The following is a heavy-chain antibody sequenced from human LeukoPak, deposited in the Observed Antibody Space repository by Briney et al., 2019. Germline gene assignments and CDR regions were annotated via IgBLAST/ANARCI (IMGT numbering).Heavy chain of an antibody. D-gene: IGHD1-26*01. V-gene: IGHV3-30*04. Sequence: GGSLRLSCAASGFAFDTYAMHWVRQAPGKGLEWVAVISYDENEKAYADSMQGRFTVSRDNSKNTLYLQMNSLRAEDTAVYYCARYLGRSEDYWGQGALVTVSS. J-gene: IGHJ4*02. CDR1: GFAFDTYA. CDR2: ISYDENEK. CDR3: ARYLGRSEDY.